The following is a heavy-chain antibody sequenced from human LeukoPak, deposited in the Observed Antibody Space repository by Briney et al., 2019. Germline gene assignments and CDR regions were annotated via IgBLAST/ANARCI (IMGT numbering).Heavy chain of an antibody. Sequence: QSGGSLRLSCAASGFTFSSYAMSWVRQAPGKGLEWVSVIYSGGSTYHADSVKGRFTISRDNSKNTLYLQMNSLRAEDTAVYYCARDGGDYGSGSTHDAFDIWGQGTMVTVSS. CDR1: GFTFSSYA. CDR2: IYSGGST. CDR3: ARDGGDYGSGSTHDAFDI. D-gene: IGHD3-10*01. V-gene: IGHV3-66*01. J-gene: IGHJ3*02.